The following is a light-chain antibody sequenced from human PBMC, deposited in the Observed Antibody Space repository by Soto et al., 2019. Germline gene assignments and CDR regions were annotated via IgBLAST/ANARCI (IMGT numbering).Light chain of an antibody. V-gene: IGKV1-5*03. J-gene: IGKJ2*01. CDR1: QSLNSW. CDR2: KTS. Sequence: DIQMTQSPSTLSASVGDRVSITCRASQSLNSWLAWYQQKPGKAPKRLIYKTSTLESGVPSRFSGSGSGTECTLTISNLQPDEFANYYCQQYNTYSFGQGTKLEIK. CDR3: QQYNTYS.